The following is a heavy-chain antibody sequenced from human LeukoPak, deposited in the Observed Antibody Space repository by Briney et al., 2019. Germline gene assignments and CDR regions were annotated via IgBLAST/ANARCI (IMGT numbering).Heavy chain of an antibody. Sequence: QTSQTLSLTCTVSGGSISSGDYYWSWIRQPPGKGLEWIGYIYYSGSTYYNPSLKSRVTISVDTSKNQFSLKLSSVTAADTAVYYCARHEYSSSFWFDPWGQGTLVTVSS. CDR1: GGSISSGDYY. V-gene: IGHV4-30-4*01. CDR2: IYYSGST. CDR3: ARHEYSSSFWFDP. J-gene: IGHJ5*02. D-gene: IGHD6-6*01.